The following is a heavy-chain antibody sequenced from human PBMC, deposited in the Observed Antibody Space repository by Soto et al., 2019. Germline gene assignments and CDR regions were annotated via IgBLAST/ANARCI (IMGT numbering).Heavy chain of an antibody. V-gene: IGHV1-69*01. J-gene: IGHJ5*02. D-gene: IGHD3-10*01. CDR3: ARDRYYYGSGSYPRAYNWCDP. CDR1: GGTFSSYA. Sequence: QVQLVQSGAEVKKPGSSVKVSCKASGGTFSSYAISWVRQAPGQGLEWMGGIIPIFGTANYAQKFQGRVTITEDESKSTAYMELSSRRSEDTAVYYCARDRYYYGSGSYPRAYNWCDPWGQGTLVTVSS. CDR2: IIPIFGTA.